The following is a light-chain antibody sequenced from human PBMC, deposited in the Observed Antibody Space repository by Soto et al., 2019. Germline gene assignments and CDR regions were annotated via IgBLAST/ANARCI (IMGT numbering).Light chain of an antibody. Sequence: QSALTQPASVSGSPGQSITISCTGTSSDVANYRYVSWYQQHPGNAPKLMVYEVTNRPSGVSDRFSGSKSGNTASLTISGLQAEDEADYYCSSYTPSSTWVFGGGTKVTVL. CDR1: SSDVANYRY. V-gene: IGLV2-14*01. CDR2: EVT. J-gene: IGLJ3*02. CDR3: SSYTPSSTWV.